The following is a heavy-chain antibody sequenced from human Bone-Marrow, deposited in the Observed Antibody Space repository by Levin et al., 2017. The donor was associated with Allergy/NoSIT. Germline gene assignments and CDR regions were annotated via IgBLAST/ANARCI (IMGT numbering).Heavy chain of an antibody. D-gene: IGHD6-13*01. CDR3: AGFSSPSPPYSGMDI. CDR1: GFTFSDYY. V-gene: IGHV3-11*01. CDR2: VHRSLNTI. Sequence: GGSLRLSCAASGFTFSDYYLAWIRQAPGKGLEWVSYVHRSLNTIYYAASVKGRFTISRDNDNNSLFLQMISLRADDTAVYYCAGFSSPSPPYSGMDIWGQGTTVIVSS. J-gene: IGHJ6*02.